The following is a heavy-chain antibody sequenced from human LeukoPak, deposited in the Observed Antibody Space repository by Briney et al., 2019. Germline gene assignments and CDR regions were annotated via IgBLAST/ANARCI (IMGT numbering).Heavy chain of an antibody. CDR3: ARGSPHVH. Sequence: QPGRSLRLSCAASGFTFSSYAMHWVRQAPGKGLEWVAVISYDGSNKYYADSVKGRFTISRDNSKNTLYLQMNSLRAEDTAVYYCARGSPHVHWGQGTLVTVSS. CDR1: GFTFSSYA. D-gene: IGHD1-26*01. CDR2: ISYDGSNK. V-gene: IGHV3-30-3*01. J-gene: IGHJ4*02.